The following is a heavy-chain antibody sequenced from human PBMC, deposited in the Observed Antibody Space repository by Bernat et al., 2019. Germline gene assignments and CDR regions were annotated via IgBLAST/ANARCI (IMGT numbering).Heavy chain of an antibody. CDR3: VKDSSGGSGCYNWFDP. D-gene: IGHD2-15*01. CDR1: GFSIDDYA. CDR2: ISWNSGSI. Sequence: EVQLVESGGGLVQPGRSLRLSCAASGFSIDDYAMHWVRQAPGKGLEWVSGISWNSGSIGYADSVKGRFTISRDNAKNSLYLEMNSLRAEDTALYYCVKDSSGGSGCYNWFDPWGQGTLVIVSS. V-gene: IGHV3-9*01. J-gene: IGHJ5*02.